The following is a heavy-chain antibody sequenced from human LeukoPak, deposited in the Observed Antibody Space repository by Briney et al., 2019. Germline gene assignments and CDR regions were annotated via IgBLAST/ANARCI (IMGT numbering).Heavy chain of an antibody. D-gene: IGHD2-2*02. CDR3: AGEVRKIVVVPAAIKFNWFDP. Sequence: SVKVSCKASGGTFSSYAISWVRQAPGQGLEWMGGIIPIFGTANYAQKFQGRVTITADESTSTAYMELSSLRSEDTAVYYCAGEVRKIVVVPAAIKFNWFDPWGQGTLVTVSS. J-gene: IGHJ5*02. CDR1: GGTFSSYA. V-gene: IGHV1-69*13. CDR2: IIPIFGTA.